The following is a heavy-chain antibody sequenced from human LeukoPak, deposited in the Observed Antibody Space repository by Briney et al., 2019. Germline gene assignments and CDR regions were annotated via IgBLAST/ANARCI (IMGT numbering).Heavy chain of an antibody. V-gene: IGHV4-34*01. D-gene: IGHD5-24*01. J-gene: IGHJ3*02. CDR1: GGSFSGYY. Sequence: SETLSLTCAVYGGSFSGYYWSWIRQPPGKGLEWIGEINHSGSTNYNPSLKSRVTISVDTSKNQFSLKLSSVTAADTAVYYCARGRNTRLSRGHYAFDIWGQGTMVTVSS. CDR2: INHSGST. CDR3: ARGRNTRLSRGHYAFDI.